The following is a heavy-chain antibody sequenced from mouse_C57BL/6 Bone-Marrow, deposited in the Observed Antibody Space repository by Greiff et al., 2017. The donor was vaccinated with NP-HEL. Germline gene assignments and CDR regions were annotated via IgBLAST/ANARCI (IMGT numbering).Heavy chain of an antibody. CDR2: IWRGGST. CDR3: APNYYGSSYGFAY. J-gene: IGHJ3*01. CDR1: GFSLPSYG. Sequence: VQRVESGPGLVQPSQSLSITCTVSGFSLPSYGVHWVRQSPGKGLEWLGVIWRGGSTDYNAAFMSRLSITKDNSKSQVFFKMNSLQADDTAIYYCAPNYYGSSYGFAYWGQGTLVTVSA. V-gene: IGHV2-5*01. D-gene: IGHD1-1*01.